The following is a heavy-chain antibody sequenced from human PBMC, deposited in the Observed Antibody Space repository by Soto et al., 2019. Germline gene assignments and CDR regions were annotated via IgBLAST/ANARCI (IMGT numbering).Heavy chain of an antibody. Sequence: QVQLQESGPGLMKPSETLSLTCTVSGGSISSYYWSWIRQPPGKGLEWIGYIYYSGSTNYNPSLKSRVTISVDTSKNQFSLKLSSVTAADTAVYYCARVGYFQHWGQGTLVTVSS. D-gene: IGHD1-26*01. CDR3: ARVGYFQH. CDR1: GGSISSYY. J-gene: IGHJ1*01. V-gene: IGHV4-59*01. CDR2: IYYSGST.